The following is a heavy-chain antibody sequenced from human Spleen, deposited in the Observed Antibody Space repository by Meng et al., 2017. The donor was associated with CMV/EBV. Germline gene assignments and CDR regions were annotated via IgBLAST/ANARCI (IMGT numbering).Heavy chain of an antibody. J-gene: IGHJ5*02. D-gene: IGHD4-23*01. Sequence: FTFSSYAMSWVRQAPGKGLEWVSSINNSGGSTYSADSVKGRFTISRDNSKNTLYLQMSSLRAEDTAVYYCAREQEVMTQQTPKASFDPWGQGTLVTVSS. CDR1: FTFSSYA. CDR3: AREQEVMTQQTPKASFDP. CDR2: INNSGGST. V-gene: IGHV3-23*01.